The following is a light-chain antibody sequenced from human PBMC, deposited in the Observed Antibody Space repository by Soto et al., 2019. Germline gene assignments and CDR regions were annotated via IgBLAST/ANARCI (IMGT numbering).Light chain of an antibody. V-gene: IGKV3-11*01. CDR2: DAS. CDR1: QSVSRY. CDR3: QQRSNWPLT. Sequence: DIVLTQSPATLSLSPGERDTLSCRASQSVSRYFAWYQQKPGQAPRLLIYDASKRATGVPARFSGSGSGTDFTLTISSLEPEDFAVYYCQQRSNWPLTFGQGTKVDIK. J-gene: IGKJ1*01.